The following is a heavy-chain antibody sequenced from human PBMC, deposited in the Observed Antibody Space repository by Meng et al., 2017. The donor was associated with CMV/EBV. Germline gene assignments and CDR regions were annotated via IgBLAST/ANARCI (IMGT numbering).Heavy chain of an antibody. CDR3: ARGHDFWSGYYTGPWFDP. CDR1: GGSISSYY. J-gene: IGHJ5*02. CDR2: IYYSGST. V-gene: IGHV4-59*01. D-gene: IGHD3-3*01. Sequence: SETLSLTCTVSGGSISSYYWSWIRQPPGKGLEWIGYIYYSGSTNYNPSLKSRVTISVDTSKNQFSLKLSSVTAADTAVYYCARGHDFWSGYYTGPWFDPWGQGTLVTVSS.